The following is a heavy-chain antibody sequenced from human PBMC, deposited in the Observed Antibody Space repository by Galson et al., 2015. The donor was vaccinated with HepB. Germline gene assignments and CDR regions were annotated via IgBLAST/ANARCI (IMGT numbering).Heavy chain of an antibody. D-gene: IGHD2-15*01. Sequence: SVKVSCKASGYTFSTYSITWVRQAPGQGLEWMGWISAYDRDTNCAQKFQGRVTMTTDTSTTTAYMELRSLRSDDTAVYYCARGALVAVVDATQNNWFDPWGQGTLVTVSS. CDR1: GYTFSTYS. J-gene: IGHJ5*02. CDR3: ARGALVAVVDATQNNWFDP. CDR2: ISAYDRDT. V-gene: IGHV1-18*01.